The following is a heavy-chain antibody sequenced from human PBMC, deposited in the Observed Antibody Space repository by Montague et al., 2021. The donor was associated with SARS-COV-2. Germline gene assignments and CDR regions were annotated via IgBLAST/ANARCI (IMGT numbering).Heavy chain of an antibody. CDR3: ARAIWHLDV. Sequence: SETLSLTCSASGDSISRYYWSWIRQSDGKGLEWIGRIYTGGYVNYNPALQSRVSMSVDTSKSQVSLNVTSVTAADTAVYYCARAIWHLDVWGRGTLVTVSS. CDR2: IYTGGYV. V-gene: IGHV4-4*07. J-gene: IGHJ2*01. CDR1: GDSISRYY.